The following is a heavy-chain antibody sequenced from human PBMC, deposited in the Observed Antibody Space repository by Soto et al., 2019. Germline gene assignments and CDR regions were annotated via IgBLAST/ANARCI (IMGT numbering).Heavy chain of an antibody. Sequence: PSETLSLTCTVSGGSISSYYWSWIRQPPGKGLEWIGYFHNSGSTNYNPSLKSRVTISVDTSESQFSLKLSSVTAADTAIYYCARGSGYTSGSSWFDPWGQGTLLTVSS. CDR3: ARGSGYTSGSSWFDP. CDR1: GGSISSYY. CDR2: FHNSGST. D-gene: IGHD5-18*01. J-gene: IGHJ5*02. V-gene: IGHV4-59*01.